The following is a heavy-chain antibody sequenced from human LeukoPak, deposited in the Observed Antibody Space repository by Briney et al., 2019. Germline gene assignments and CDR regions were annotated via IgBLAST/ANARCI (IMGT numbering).Heavy chain of an antibody. Sequence: GGSLRLSYAASGFTFSDYYMSWIRQAPGKGLEWVSYISSSGSTIYYADSVKGRFTISRDNSRNTLYLQMNSLRAEDTAVYYCAKDSYGDTFPYYFDYWGQGTLVTVSS. V-gene: IGHV3-11*04. CDR1: GFTFSDYY. CDR2: ISSSGSTI. CDR3: AKDSYGDTFPYYFDY. J-gene: IGHJ4*02. D-gene: IGHD4-17*01.